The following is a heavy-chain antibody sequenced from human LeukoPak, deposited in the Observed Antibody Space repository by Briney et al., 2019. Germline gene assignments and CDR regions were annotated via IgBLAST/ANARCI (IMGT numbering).Heavy chain of an antibody. CDR1: GYTFTSYG. J-gene: IGHJ6*02. CDR2: ISAYNGNT. CDR3: ARDSPGMATYYYYGMDV. V-gene: IGHV1-18*01. Sequence: ASVKVSCKASGYTFTSYGISWVRQAPGQGLEWMGWISAYNGNTNYAQKLQGRVTMTTDTSTSTAYMELRSLGSDDTAVYYCARDSPGMATYYYYGMDVWGQGTTVTVSS. D-gene: IGHD1-1*01.